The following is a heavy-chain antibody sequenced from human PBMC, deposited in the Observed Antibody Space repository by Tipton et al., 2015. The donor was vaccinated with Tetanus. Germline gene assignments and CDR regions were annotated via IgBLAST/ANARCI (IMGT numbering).Heavy chain of an antibody. CDR2: IYYTGAT. V-gene: IGHV4-59*01. Sequence: TLSLTCTVSGASITTYHWSWLRQTPGRGLEWIGHIYYTGATSYNSSLQSRVTLSIDTSKNQFSLKMTSVTAADTAVYFCEGDDYYETSLRYYYGEEVWGQGTTVTVSS. D-gene: IGHD3-16*01. J-gene: IGHJ6*02. CDR3: EGDDYYETSLRYYYGEEV. CDR1: GASITTYH.